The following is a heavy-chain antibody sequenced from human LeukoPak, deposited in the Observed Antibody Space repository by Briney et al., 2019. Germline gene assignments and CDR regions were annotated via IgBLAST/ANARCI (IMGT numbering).Heavy chain of an antibody. Sequence: PGGSLRLSCAASGFTFSNYAMSWVRQAPGKGLEWVSAISGSGGSTYYADSVKGRFTISRDNSKKTLYLQMNSLRAEDTAVYYCAKDGLYSYGLAPIDYWGQGTLVTVSS. D-gene: IGHD5-18*01. J-gene: IGHJ4*02. CDR3: AKDGLYSYGLAPIDY. CDR1: GFTFSNYA. CDR2: ISGSGGST. V-gene: IGHV3-23*01.